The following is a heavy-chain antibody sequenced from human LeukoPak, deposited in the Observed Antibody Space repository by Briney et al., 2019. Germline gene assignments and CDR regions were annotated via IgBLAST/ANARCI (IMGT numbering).Heavy chain of an antibody. CDR1: GYTFTSYN. CDR3: ARETPDSSSYHNFDY. CDR2: INPSGGST. Sequence: ASVKVSCKASGYTFTSYNMHWVRQAPGQGLEWMGIINPSGGSTSYAQKFQGRVTMTRDTSTSTVYMELSSLRSEDTAVYYCARETPDSSSYHNFDYWGQGTLVTVSS. J-gene: IGHJ4*02. V-gene: IGHV1-46*01. D-gene: IGHD6-6*01.